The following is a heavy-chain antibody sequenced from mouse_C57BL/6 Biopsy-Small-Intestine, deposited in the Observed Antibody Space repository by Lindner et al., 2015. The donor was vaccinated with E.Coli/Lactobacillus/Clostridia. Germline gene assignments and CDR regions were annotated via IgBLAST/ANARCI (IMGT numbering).Heavy chain of an antibody. Sequence: VQLQESGPELVKPGASVKISCKASGYSFTGYYMHWVKQSPEKSLEWIGEINPSTGGTTYNQKFKAKATLTVDKSSSTAYMQLKSLTSEDSAVYYCAIDDGYFDYWGQGTTLTVSS. CDR2: INPSTGGT. D-gene: IGHD2-3*01. J-gene: IGHJ2*01. CDR1: GYSFTGYY. V-gene: IGHV1-42*01. CDR3: AIDDGYFDY.